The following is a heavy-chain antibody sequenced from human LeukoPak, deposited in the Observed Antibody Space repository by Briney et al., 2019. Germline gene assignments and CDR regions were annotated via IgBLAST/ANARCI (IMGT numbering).Heavy chain of an antibody. Sequence: GESLKISCKGSGYSFTNYWIGWVRQMPGQGLEWLGLIYPRDSDTRYRPSFQGQVIISADKSISTAYLQWSSLKASDTAMYYCATLYGDYGEYFDYWGQGTLVTVSS. CDR3: ATLYGDYGEYFDY. CDR1: GYSFTNYW. J-gene: IGHJ4*02. D-gene: IGHD4-17*01. CDR2: IYPRDSDT. V-gene: IGHV5-51*01.